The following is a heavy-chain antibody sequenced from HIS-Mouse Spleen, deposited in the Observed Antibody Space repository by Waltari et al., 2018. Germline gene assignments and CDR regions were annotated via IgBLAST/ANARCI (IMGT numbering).Heavy chain of an antibody. J-gene: IGHJ6*02. CDR2: MNPNSGNT. CDR3: ARGSSSGSYWYYYYGMDV. CDR1: D. Sequence: DINWVRQATGQGLEWMGWMNPNSGNTGYAQKFQGRVTMTRNTSISTAYMELSSLRSEDTAVYYCARGSSSGSYWYYYYGMDVWGQGTTVTVSS. D-gene: IGHD1-26*01. V-gene: IGHV1-8*01.